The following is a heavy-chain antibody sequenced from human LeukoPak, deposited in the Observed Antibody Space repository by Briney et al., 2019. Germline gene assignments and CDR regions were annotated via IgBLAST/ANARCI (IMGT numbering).Heavy chain of an antibody. V-gene: IGHV4-39*01. CDR1: GGSISSSSCY. J-gene: IGHJ4*02. D-gene: IGHD1-26*01. CDR3: RSGPRVGATTWDY. Sequence: SSETLSLTCTVSGGSISSSSCYWGWIRQPPGKGLEWIGSIYYSGSTYYNPSLKSRVTISVDTSKNQFSLKLSSVTAADTAVYYCRSGPRVGATTWDYWGQGTLVTVSS. CDR2: IYYSGST.